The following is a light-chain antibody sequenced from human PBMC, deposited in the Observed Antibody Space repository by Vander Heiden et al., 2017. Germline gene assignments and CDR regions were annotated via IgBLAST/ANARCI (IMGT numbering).Light chain of an antibody. CDR3: QSYDSSLGTVI. Sequence: QSVLAHPPSSYVAPGQRVSVSCTGRSTNIGEGYAVHWYQQLPGTATKLLMYDNYYRHSGVPDRFSGSRSGTSASLAITGLQAEDEADYYCQSYDSSLGTVIIGGGTKLTVL. CDR2: DNY. V-gene: IGLV1-40*01. CDR1: STNIGEGYA. J-gene: IGLJ2*01.